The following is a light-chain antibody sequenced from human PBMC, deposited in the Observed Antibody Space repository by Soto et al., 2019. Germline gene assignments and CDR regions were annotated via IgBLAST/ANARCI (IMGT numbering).Light chain of an antibody. Sequence: QSALTQPASVSGSPGQTITISCTGTSSDIGGYDVVSWYQQHPGKAPKLLIYEVAKRPSGVSNRFSGSKSGNTASLTISGLQAEDEADYYCSSYTSSSTRVFGGGTKLTVL. CDR1: SSDIGGYDV. CDR2: EVA. J-gene: IGLJ3*02. CDR3: SSYTSSSTRV. V-gene: IGLV2-14*02.